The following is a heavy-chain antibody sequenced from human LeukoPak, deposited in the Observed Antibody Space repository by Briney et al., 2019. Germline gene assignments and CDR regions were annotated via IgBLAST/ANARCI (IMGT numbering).Heavy chain of an antibody. V-gene: IGHV4-39*07. J-gene: IGHJ4*02. D-gene: IGHD6-19*01. Sequence: PSETLSLTCTVSGGSISSSSYYWGWIRQPPGKGLEWIGSIYYSGSTYYNPSLKSRVTISVDTSKNQFSLKLSSVTAADTAVYYCARVVGSGWGIDYWGQGTLVTVSS. CDR1: GGSISSSSYY. CDR3: ARVVGSGWGIDY. CDR2: IYYSGST.